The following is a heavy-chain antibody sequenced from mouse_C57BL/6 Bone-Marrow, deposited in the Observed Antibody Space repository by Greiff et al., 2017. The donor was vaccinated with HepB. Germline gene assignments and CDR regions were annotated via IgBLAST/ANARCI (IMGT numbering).Heavy chain of an antibody. Sequence: EVQLQQSGPELVKPGASVKISCKASGYSFTDYNMNWVKQSNGKSLEWIGVINPNYGTTSYNQKFKGKATLTVDQSSSTAYMQLNSLTSEDSAVYDCARPIYYDYDNYFDYWGQGTTLTVSS. V-gene: IGHV1-39*01. CDR3: ARPIYYDYDNYFDY. J-gene: IGHJ2*01. CDR2: INPNYGTT. D-gene: IGHD2-4*01. CDR1: GYSFTDYN.